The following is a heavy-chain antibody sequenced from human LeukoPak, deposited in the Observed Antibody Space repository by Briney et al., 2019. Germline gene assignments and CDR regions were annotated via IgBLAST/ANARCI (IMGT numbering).Heavy chain of an antibody. V-gene: IGHV3-33*01. CDR1: GFTFSSYG. D-gene: IGHD3-22*01. CDR2: IWYDGSNK. Sequence: GGSLRLSCAASGFTFSSYGMHWVRQAPGKGLEWVAVIWYDGSNKYYADSVKGRFTISRDNSKNTLYLQMNSLRAEDTAVYYCARDPGGSHYYGSPLGYFDYWGQGTLVTVSS. J-gene: IGHJ4*02. CDR3: ARDPGGSHYYGSPLGYFDY.